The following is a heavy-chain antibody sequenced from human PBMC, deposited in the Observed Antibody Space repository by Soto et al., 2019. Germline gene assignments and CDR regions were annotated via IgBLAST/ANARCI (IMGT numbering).Heavy chain of an antibody. CDR1: CEPMGGIDYY. V-gene: IGHV4-39*01. CDR3: ARRTVNIRTFYSGLKTHCFDY. J-gene: IGHJ4*02. CDR2: IYYSGST. Sequence: SGTLLLTCAVSCEPMGGIDYYWGLNRQTPGEGLERIGSIYYSGSTYYNPSLQSRVAISVDTSKNQFSLKLKSVTAADTAIYYCARRTVNIRTFYSGLKTHCFDYWGQGAPVTVSS. D-gene: IGHD6-19*01.